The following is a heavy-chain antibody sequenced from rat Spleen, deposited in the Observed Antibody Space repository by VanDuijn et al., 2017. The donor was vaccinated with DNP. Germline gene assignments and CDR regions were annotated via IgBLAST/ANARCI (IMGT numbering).Heavy chain of an antibody. Sequence: QVQLEESGPGLMQPSETLSLTCTVSGFSLTSNGVGWVRQPLGKGLVWMGTIWAGGSTNYNSAVQSRLSITKDTSKSQVFLKMNSLQTEDTAIYFCTRGGGAMDAWGQGTSVTVSS. V-gene: IGHV2-72*01. J-gene: IGHJ4*01. CDR2: IWAGGST. CDR1: GFSLTSNG. CDR3: TRGGGAMDA. D-gene: IGHD1-11*01.